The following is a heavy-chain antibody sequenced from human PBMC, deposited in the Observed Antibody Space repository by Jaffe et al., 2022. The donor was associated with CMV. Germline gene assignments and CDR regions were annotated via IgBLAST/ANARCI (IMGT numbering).Heavy chain of an antibody. CDR1: GYTLTELS. CDR3: ATAKHSGSYLTIYFDY. V-gene: IGHV1-24*01. D-gene: IGHD1-26*01. Sequence: QVQLVQSGAEVKKPGASVKVSCKVSGYTLTELSMHWVRQAPGKGLEWMGGFDPEDGETIYAQKFQGRVTMTEDTSTDTAYMELSSLRSEDTAVYYCATAKHSGSYLTIYFDYWGQGTLVTVSS. CDR2: FDPEDGET. J-gene: IGHJ4*02.